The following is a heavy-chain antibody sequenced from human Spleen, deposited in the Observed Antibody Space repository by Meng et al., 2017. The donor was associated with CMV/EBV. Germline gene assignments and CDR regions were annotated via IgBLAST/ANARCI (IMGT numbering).Heavy chain of an antibody. CDR1: GFTFDDYA. CDR3: AKDFLPARYYDSSGYAFDY. CDR2: ISWNSGSI. V-gene: IGHV3-9*01. D-gene: IGHD3-22*01. Sequence: SLKISCAASGFTFDDYAMHWVRQAPGKGPEWVSGISWNSGSIGYADSVKGRFTISRDNAKNSLYLQMNSLRAEDTALYYCAKDFLPARYYDSSGYAFDYWGQGTLVTVSS. J-gene: IGHJ4*02.